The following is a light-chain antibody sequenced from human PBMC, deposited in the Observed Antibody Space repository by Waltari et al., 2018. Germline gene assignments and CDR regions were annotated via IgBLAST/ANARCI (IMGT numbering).Light chain of an antibody. V-gene: IGKV3-20*01. Sequence: ETVLTQSPGTLSLSPGERATLSCRASQSVSSTYLAWYQQKPGQAPRLLIYGTSTRATGIPDRFSGSGSGTDFTLTISRLEPEDFAVYYCQQYDYSFTFGGGTRVEIK. CDR2: GTS. CDR1: QSVSSTY. J-gene: IGKJ4*01. CDR3: QQYDYSFT.